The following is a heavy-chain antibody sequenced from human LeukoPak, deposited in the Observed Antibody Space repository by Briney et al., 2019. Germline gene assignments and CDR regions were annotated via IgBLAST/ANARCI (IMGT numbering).Heavy chain of an antibody. CDR1: GFSVSSFG. D-gene: IGHD6-19*01. V-gene: IGHV3-23*01. Sequence: GGSLRLSCAVSGFSVSSFGMSWVRQAPGKGLEWVSAISVNGETTWYADSVKGRFIISRDNSKNTLYLQLSSLRAEDTAVYYCAQGYSSGWYPYWGQDPWSPSPQ. J-gene: IGHJ4*01. CDR3: AQGYSSGWYPY. CDR2: ISVNGETT.